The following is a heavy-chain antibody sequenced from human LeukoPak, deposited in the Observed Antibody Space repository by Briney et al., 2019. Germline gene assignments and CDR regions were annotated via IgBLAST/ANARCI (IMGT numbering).Heavy chain of an antibody. CDR2: IYTSGST. D-gene: IGHD6-13*01. CDR3: AREVNSTTWRPLDY. J-gene: IGHJ4*02. V-gene: IGHV4-4*07. CDR1: GGPISSYY. Sequence: PSETLSLTCTVSGGPISSYYWSWIRQPAGKGLEWIGRIYTSGSTNYNPSLKSRVTMSVDTSKNQSSLKLSSVTAADTAVYYCAREVNSTTWRPLDYWGQGTLVTVSS.